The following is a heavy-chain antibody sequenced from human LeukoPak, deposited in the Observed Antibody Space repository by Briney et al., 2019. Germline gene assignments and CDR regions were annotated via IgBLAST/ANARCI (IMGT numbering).Heavy chain of an antibody. CDR3: ATDSYVSGSYYRLFY. V-gene: IGHV3-74*01. Sequence: SLRLSCGASGFTSGTYRTHWGRQAPGEGLLWVSGINSDGGTTTYADYVKGRFTISRDNAKNTLYLQMNNLRAEDTAIYYCATDSYVSGSYYRLFYWGQGTLVTVSS. CDR1: GFTSGTYR. J-gene: IGHJ4*02. CDR2: INSDGGTT. D-gene: IGHD3-10*01.